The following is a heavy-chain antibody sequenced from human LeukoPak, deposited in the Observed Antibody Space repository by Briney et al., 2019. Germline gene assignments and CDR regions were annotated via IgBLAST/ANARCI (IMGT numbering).Heavy chain of an antibody. Sequence: PGGSLRLSCAASGFTFSSYAMHWVRQAPGKGLEYVSAISSNGDSTYYANSVKGRFTISRDNSKNTLYLQMGSLRAEDMAVYYCATGGAARAFDIWGQGTMVTVSS. D-gene: IGHD6-6*01. CDR3: ATGGAARAFDI. V-gene: IGHV3-64*01. CDR1: GFTFSSYA. J-gene: IGHJ3*02. CDR2: ISSNGDST.